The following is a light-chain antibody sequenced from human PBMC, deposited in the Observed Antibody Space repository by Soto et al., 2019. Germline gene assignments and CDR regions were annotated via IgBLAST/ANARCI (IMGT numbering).Light chain of an antibody. CDR2: GAS. V-gene: IGKV1-39*01. CDR1: QSISSY. J-gene: IGKJ4*01. Sequence: DIQMTQSPSPLSASVGDRVTITCRASQSISSYLSWYQQKPGKAPNLLIYGASTLQSGVPSRFGGSGSGTDFTLTISSLQPEDFATYYCQQGYSTPPTFGGGTKVEIK. CDR3: QQGYSTPPT.